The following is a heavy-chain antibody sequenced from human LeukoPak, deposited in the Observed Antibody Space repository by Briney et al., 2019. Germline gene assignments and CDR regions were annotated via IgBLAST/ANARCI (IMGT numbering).Heavy chain of an antibody. D-gene: IGHD5-18*01. CDR3: AREQVDTAMVTLDHWYFDL. CDR1: GGSVSSGTYY. V-gene: IGHV4-39*02. Sequence: SETLSLTCTVSGGSVSSGTYYWGWIRQPPGKGLEWIGSIYYSGNTYYNPSLKSRVIIFVDTSKNQFSLKLSSVTAADTAVYYCAREQVDTAMVTLDHWYFDLWGRGTLVTVSS. J-gene: IGHJ2*01. CDR2: IYYSGNT.